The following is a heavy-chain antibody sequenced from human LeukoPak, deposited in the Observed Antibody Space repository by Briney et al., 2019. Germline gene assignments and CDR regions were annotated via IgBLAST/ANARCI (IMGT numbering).Heavy chain of an antibody. CDR3: AKAFRSGYSLYMGY. CDR2: IYYSGST. CDR1: GGSISSYY. J-gene: IGHJ4*02. V-gene: IGHV4-59*01. Sequence: SETLSLTCTVSGGSISSYYWSWIRQPPGKGLEWIGYIYYSGSTNYNPSLKSRVTISVDTSKNQFSLKLSSVTAADTAVYYCAKAFRSGYSLYMGYWGQGTLVTVSS. D-gene: IGHD3-22*01.